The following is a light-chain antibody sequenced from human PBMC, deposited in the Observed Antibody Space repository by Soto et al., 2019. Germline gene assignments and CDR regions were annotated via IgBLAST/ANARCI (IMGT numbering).Light chain of an antibody. V-gene: IGKV1-27*01. CDR2: AAS. J-gene: IGKJ3*01. CDR3: QKYSSVPV. CDR1: QGIRNF. Sequence: DIQMTQSPTSLSASVGDRVTITCRASQGIRNFVAWYQQKPGKAPKLLIYAASTLQSGVPSRFSGSGSGTDFPLTINSQPPEDVATYSCQKYSSVPVFGPGTKVEIK.